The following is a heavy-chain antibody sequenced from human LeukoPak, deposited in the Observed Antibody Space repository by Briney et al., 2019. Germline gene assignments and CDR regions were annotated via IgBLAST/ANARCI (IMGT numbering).Heavy chain of an antibody. V-gene: IGHV4-34*01. J-gene: IGHJ3*02. Sequence: PSETLSLTCAVYGGSLSGYYWSWIRQPPGKGLEWIGEINHSGSTNYNPSLKSRVTISVDTSKKQFSLKLSSVTAADTAFYYCARYIVSYPHDAFDIWGQGTMVTVSS. CDR2: INHSGST. CDR1: GGSLSGYY. CDR3: ARYIVSYPHDAFDI. D-gene: IGHD1-26*01.